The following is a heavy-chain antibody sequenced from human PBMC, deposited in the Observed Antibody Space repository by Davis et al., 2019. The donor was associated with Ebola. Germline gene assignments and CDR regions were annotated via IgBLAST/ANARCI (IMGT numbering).Heavy chain of an antibody. Sequence: PGGSLRLSCAASGFMFSDYHMMWIRQAPGKVLHWVSYISSSGATIYYADSVKGRFTISRDNAKNSLYLQMTSLRAEDTAVYYCAREYSFGYGDWGQGTLVTVSS. V-gene: IGHV3-11*01. D-gene: IGHD5-18*01. CDR2: ISSSGATI. CDR1: GFMFSDYH. CDR3: AREYSFGYGD. J-gene: IGHJ4*02.